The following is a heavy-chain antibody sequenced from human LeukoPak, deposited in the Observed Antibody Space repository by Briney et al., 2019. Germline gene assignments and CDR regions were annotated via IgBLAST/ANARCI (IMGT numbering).Heavy chain of an antibody. CDR2: INPNSGGT. CDR3: ARRGDYGGNWMLGNPENDY. CDR1: GYTFTGYY. D-gene: IGHD4-23*01. J-gene: IGHJ4*02. Sequence: GASVKVSCKASGYTFTGYYMHWVRQAPGQGLEWMGWINPNSGGTNYAQKLQGRVTMTTDTSTSTAYMELRSLRSDDTAVYYCARRGDYGGNWMLGNPENDYWGQGTLVTVSS. V-gene: IGHV1-2*02.